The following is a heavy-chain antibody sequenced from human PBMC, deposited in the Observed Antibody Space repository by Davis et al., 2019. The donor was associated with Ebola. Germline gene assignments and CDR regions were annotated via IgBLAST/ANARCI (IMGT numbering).Heavy chain of an antibody. CDR3: ARAQFPTTSDH. Sequence: AASVKVSCKASGATFSSYAISWVRQAPGQGLEWMGWISAYNGNTNYAQKLQGRVTMTTDTSTSTARMELRSLRSDDTAVYYCARAQFPTTSDHWGQGTLVTVSS. D-gene: IGHD1-1*01. J-gene: IGHJ4*02. V-gene: IGHV1-18*01. CDR1: GATFSSYA. CDR2: ISAYNGNT.